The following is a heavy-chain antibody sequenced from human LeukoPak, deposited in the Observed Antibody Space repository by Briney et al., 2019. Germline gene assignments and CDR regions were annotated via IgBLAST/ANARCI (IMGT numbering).Heavy chain of an antibody. J-gene: IGHJ4*02. V-gene: IGHV3-48*04. CDR1: EFTFSSYN. CDR2: ISSSSSTI. Sequence: PGGSLRLSCAASEFTFSSYNLNWLRQAPGKGLEWVSYISSSSSTIYYADSVKGRFTISRDNAKNSLYLQMNSLRAEDTAVYYCARDHYYGSGSYSVWGQGTLVTVSS. D-gene: IGHD3-10*01. CDR3: ARDHYYGSGSYSV.